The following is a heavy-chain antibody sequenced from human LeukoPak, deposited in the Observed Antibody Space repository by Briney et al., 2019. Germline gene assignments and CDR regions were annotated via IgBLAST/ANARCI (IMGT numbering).Heavy chain of an antibody. Sequence: GGCLRLSCTASGFTFGDYAMSWVRQAPGKGLEWVGFIRSKAYGGTTEYAASVKGRFTISRDDSKSIAYLQMNSLKTEDTAVYYCTRDHYCSSTSCQNWFDPWGQGTLVTVSS. CDR2: IRSKAYGGTT. CDR1: GFTFGDYA. V-gene: IGHV3-49*04. D-gene: IGHD2-2*01. J-gene: IGHJ5*02. CDR3: TRDHYCSSTSCQNWFDP.